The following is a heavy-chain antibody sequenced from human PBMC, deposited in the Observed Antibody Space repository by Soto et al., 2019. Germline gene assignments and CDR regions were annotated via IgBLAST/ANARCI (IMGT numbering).Heavy chain of an antibody. J-gene: IGHJ4*02. CDR1: GGSISSSSYY. CDR3: ARQFGPYCFDY. V-gene: IGHV4-39*01. Sequence: SETLSLTCTVSGGSISSSSYYWGWIRQPPGKGLEWIGSIYYSGSTYYNPSLKSRVTISVDTSKNQFSLKLSSVTAADTAVYYCARQFGPYCFDYWGQGTLVTVSS. D-gene: IGHD3-10*01. CDR2: IYYSGST.